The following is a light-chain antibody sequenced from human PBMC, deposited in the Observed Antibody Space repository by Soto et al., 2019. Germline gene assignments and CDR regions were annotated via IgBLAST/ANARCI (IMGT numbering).Light chain of an antibody. CDR3: QSSDSSLRGYV. J-gene: IGLJ1*01. CDR1: SSNIGAGYD. V-gene: IGLV1-40*01. CDR2: VNT. Sequence: QSVLTQPPSVSGAPGQRVTISCTWSSSNIGAGYDVHWYQQLPGTAPKLLIYVNTNRPSGVPDRFSGSKSGTPASLAITGLQAEDEADYYCQSSDSSLRGYVFGTGTKVTVL.